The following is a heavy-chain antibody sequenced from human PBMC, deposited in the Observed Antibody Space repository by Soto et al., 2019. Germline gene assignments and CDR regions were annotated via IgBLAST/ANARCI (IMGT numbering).Heavy chain of an antibody. J-gene: IGHJ6*02. D-gene: IGHD3-22*01. Sequence: GASVKVSCKASGYTFTGYYVHWVRQAPGQGLEWMGCINPNSGGTNYAQKFQGRVTMTRDTSINPAYMEVSRLRSDDTAVYYCARELGDSSVYGGFYYGMDVWGQGTTVTVSS. V-gene: IGHV1-2*02. CDR1: GYTFTGYY. CDR2: INPNSGGT. CDR3: ARELGDSSVYGGFYYGMDV.